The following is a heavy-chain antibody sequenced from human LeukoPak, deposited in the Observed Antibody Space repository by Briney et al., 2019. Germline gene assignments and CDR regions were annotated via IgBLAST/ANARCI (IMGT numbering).Heavy chain of an antibody. CDR1: GYTFTGYY. D-gene: IGHD3-10*01. CDR3: ARAAYGSGTNH. Sequence: GPSVKVSCKASGYTFTGYYMHWVRQAPGQGLEWMGWINPNSGGTNYAQKFQGRVTMTRDTSISAAYMELSRLRSDDTAVYYCARAAYGSGTNHWGQGTLVTVSS. V-gene: IGHV1-2*02. J-gene: IGHJ5*02. CDR2: INPNSGGT.